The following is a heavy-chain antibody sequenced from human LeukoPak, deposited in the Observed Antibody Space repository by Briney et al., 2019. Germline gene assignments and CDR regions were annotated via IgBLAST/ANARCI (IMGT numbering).Heavy chain of an antibody. J-gene: IGHJ3*02. D-gene: IGHD3-3*01. Sequence: PGGSLRLSCAASGFTFSRYSMNWVRQAPGKGLEWVSSISISSSYIYYADSVKGRFTMSRDNAKNSLYLQVNSLRAEDTAVYYCARGSRLGVAERDAFDIWGQGTMVTVSS. CDR2: ISISSSYI. CDR1: GFTFSRYS. CDR3: ARGSRLGVAERDAFDI. V-gene: IGHV3-21*01.